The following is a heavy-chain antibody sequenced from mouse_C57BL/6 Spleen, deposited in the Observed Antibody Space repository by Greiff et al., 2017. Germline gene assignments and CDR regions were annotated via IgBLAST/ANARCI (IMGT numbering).Heavy chain of an antibody. CDR1: GYTFTSYW. V-gene: IGHV1-69*01. J-gene: IGHJ2*01. CDR2: IDPSDSYT. D-gene: IGHD1-1*01. CDR3: ARLTTVVAYYFDY. Sequence: QVQLKQPGAELVMPGASVKLSCKASGYTFTSYWMHWVKQRPGQGLEWIGEIDPSDSYTNYNQKFKGKSTLTVDKSSSTAYMQLSSLTSEDSAVYYCARLTTVVAYYFDYWGQGTTLTVSS.